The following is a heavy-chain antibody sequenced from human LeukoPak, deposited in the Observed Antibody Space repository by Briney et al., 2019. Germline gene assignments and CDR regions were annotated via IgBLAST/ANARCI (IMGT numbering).Heavy chain of an antibody. CDR1: GGSISSGSYF. D-gene: IGHD3-3*01. Sequence: SETLSLTCSVSGGSISSGSYFWTWIRQPAGKGLEWIGEINHSGSTNYNPSLKSRVTISVDTSKNQFSLKLSSVTAADTAVYYCARQTSLPDFWSGYYSYYFDYWGQGTLVTVSS. CDR3: ARQTSLPDFWSGYYSYYFDY. V-gene: IGHV4-61*10. J-gene: IGHJ4*02. CDR2: INHSGST.